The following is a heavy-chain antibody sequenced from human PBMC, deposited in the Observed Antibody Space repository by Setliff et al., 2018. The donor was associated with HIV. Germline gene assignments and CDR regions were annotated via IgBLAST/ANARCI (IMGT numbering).Heavy chain of an antibody. J-gene: IGHJ6*02. Sequence: SETLSLTCTVSGGSFSGYYWSWIRQPPGKGLEWIGSIYSSGSTNYNPSLKSRVTMSVDTSKNQFSLKLRSVTAADTAVFYCARVKYSYAQGFYYGMDVWGQGTTVTVSS. CDR3: ARVKYSYAQGFYYGMDV. CDR1: GGSFSGYY. D-gene: IGHD5-18*01. CDR2: IYSSGST. V-gene: IGHV4-59*01.